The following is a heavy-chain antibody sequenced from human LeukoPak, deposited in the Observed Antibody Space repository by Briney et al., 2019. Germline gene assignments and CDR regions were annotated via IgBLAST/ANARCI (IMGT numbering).Heavy chain of an antibody. D-gene: IGHD1-14*01. J-gene: IGHJ6*03. CDR1: GFTFSSYG. CDR3: AKDAEPYYYYYYMDV. CDR2: ISYDGSNK. V-gene: IGHV3-30*18. Sequence: GRSLRLSCAASGFTFSSYGMHWVRQAPGKGLEWVAVISYDGSNKYYADSVKGRFTISRDNSKNTLYLQMNSLRAEDTAVYYCAKDAEPYYYYYYMDVWGKGTTVTVSS.